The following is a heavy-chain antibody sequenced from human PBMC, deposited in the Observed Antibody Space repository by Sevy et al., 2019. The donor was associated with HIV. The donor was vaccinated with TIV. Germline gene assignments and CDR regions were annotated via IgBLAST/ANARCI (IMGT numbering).Heavy chain of an antibody. V-gene: IGHV3-11*06. CDR3: ARARYTSGWGYFDY. Sequence: GGSLRLSCAASGFTFSDYYMSWIRQAPGKGLEWVSYISTSSSYTNYADSVKGRFTISRDNAKSSLYLHMNSPRAEDTAVYYCARARYTSGWGYFDYWGQGTLVTVSS. CDR2: ISTSSSYT. D-gene: IGHD6-19*01. CDR1: GFTFSDYY. J-gene: IGHJ4*02.